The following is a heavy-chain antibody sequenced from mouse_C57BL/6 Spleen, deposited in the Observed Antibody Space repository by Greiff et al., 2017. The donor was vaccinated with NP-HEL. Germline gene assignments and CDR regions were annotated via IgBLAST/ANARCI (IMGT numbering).Heavy chain of an antibody. CDR1: GYTFTSYD. V-gene: IGHV1-85*01. J-gene: IGHJ2*01. CDR3: ARLRQFDY. CDR2: IYPRDGST. Sequence: VKLMESGPELVKPGASVKLSCKASGYTFTSYDINWVKQRPGQGLEWIGWIYPRDGSTKYNEKFKGKATLTVDTSSSTAYMELHSLTSEDSAVYFCARLRQFDYWGQGTTLTVSS. D-gene: IGHD2-12*01.